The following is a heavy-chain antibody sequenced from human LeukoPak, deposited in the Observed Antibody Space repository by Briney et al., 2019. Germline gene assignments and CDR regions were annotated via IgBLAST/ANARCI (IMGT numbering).Heavy chain of an antibody. CDR3: SRVLIGGDLNCFQP. Sequence: GGSLRLSCAASGFTFSAYWMIWVRQAPGTGPERVANINPDGSEKYYVDSVKARFTISRDNAKKTLYLQINRHRCEATAMYFCSRVLIGGDLNCFQPWGQGPLVTVSS. CDR1: GFTFSAYW. J-gene: IGHJ5*02. V-gene: IGHV3-7*03. D-gene: IGHD3-22*01. CDR2: INPDGSEK.